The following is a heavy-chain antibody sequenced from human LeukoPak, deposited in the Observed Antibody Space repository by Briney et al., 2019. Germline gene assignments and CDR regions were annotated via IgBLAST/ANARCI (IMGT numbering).Heavy chain of an antibody. J-gene: IGHJ4*02. V-gene: IGHV1-2*02. Sequence: ASVKVSCKASGYTXTGYYMHWVRQAPGQGLEWMGWINPNSGGTNYAQKFQGRVTMTRDTSISTAYMELSRLRSDDTAVYYCARLRYDSSGYYFWGQGTLVTVSS. CDR2: INPNSGGT. D-gene: IGHD3-22*01. CDR1: GYTXTGYY. CDR3: ARLRYDSSGYYF.